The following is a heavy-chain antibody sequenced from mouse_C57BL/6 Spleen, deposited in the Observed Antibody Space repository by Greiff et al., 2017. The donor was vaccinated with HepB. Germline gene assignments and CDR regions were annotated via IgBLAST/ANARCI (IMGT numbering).Heavy chain of an antibody. D-gene: IGHD1-1*01. CDR2: INPNYGTT. Sequence: VQLKESGPELVKPGASVKISCKASGYSFTDYNMNWVKQSNGKSLEWIGVINPNYGTTSYNQKFKGKATLTVDQSSSTAYMQLNSLTSEDSAVYYCARGDKVHGSSYIYAMDYWGQGTSVTVSS. CDR1: GYSFTDYN. CDR3: ARGDKVHGSSYIYAMDY. J-gene: IGHJ4*01. V-gene: IGHV1-39*01.